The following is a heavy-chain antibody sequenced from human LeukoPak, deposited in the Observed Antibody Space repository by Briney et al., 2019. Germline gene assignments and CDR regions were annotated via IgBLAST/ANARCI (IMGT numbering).Heavy chain of an antibody. CDR3: ASPYCSSTSCSTLHDF. V-gene: IGHV3-7*01. Sequence: GGSLRLSCAASGFTFSNAWMSWVRQAPGKRLEWVANIKQDGSLKHYVDSVEGRFTISRDNAKSSLYPQMNSLRAEDTAVYYCASPYCSSTSCSTLHDFWGQGTLVTVSS. J-gene: IGHJ4*02. D-gene: IGHD2-2*01. CDR2: IKQDGSLK. CDR1: GFTFSNAW.